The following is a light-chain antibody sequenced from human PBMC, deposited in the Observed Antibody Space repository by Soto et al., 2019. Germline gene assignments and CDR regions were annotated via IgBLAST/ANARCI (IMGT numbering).Light chain of an antibody. CDR3: QTYTRYPS. CDR1: QSISSW. V-gene: IGKV1-5*03. J-gene: IGKJ4*01. Sequence: DIQMTQSPSTLSASVGDRVTITCRASQSISSWLAWYQQKPGKAPKLLIYKASSLESGVPSRFSGSGSGTEFTLTISSLQPDDFATYYCQTYTRYPSFGGGTKVEIK. CDR2: KAS.